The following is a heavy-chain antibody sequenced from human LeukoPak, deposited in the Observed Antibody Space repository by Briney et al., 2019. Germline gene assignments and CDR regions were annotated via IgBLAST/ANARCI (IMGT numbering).Heavy chain of an antibody. V-gene: IGHV1-24*01. Sequence: GASVNVSCKVSGYTLTELSMHWVRQAPGKGLEWMGGFDPEDGETIYAQKFQGRVTMTEDTSTDTAYMELSSLRSEDTAVYYCATTIINYYDSSDSPEYFQHWGQGTLVTVSS. CDR1: GYTLTELS. D-gene: IGHD3-22*01. CDR2: FDPEDGET. J-gene: IGHJ1*01. CDR3: ATTIINYYDSSDSPEYFQH.